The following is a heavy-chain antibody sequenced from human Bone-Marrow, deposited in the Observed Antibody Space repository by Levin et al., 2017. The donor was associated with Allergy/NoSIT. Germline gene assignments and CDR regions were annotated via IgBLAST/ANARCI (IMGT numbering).Heavy chain of an antibody. Sequence: SETLSLTCTVSGDSIRHFYWSWIRQPPGKGLEWIGYIYDSGRTNYSPALKSRAPISFDTSKNQVSLKLRSVTAADTAVYYCAVGMTGQFYLYMDVWGKGNTVTVSS. CDR2: IYDSGRT. CDR1: GDSIRHFY. D-gene: IGHD3-9*01. J-gene: IGHJ6*03. V-gene: IGHV4-59*01. CDR3: AVGMTGQFYLYMDV.